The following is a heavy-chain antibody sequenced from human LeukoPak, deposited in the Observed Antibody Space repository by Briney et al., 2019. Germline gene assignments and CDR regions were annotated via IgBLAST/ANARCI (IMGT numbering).Heavy chain of an antibody. CDR1: GFTFSSYS. V-gene: IGHV3-48*04. D-gene: IGHD3/OR15-3a*01. J-gene: IGHJ4*02. CDR3: ARYGTGFDY. CDR2: ISTSSNTI. Sequence: PGGSLRLSCAASGFTFSSYSMNWVRQAPGEGLEWVSYISTSSNTIYYADSVKDRFTISRDNAKNSLYLQMNSLRAEDTAVYYCARYGTGFDYWGQGTLVTVSS.